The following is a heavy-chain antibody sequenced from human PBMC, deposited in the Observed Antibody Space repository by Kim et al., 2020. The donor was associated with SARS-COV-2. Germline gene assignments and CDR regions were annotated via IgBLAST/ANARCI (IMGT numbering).Heavy chain of an antibody. CDR2: INHSGST. CDR3: ASKNIAAAGLPHDY. D-gene: IGHD6-13*01. J-gene: IGHJ4*02. Sequence: SETLSLTCAVYGGSFSGYYWSWIRQPPGKGLEWIGEINHSGSTNYNPSLKSRVTISVDTSKNQFSLKLSSVTAADTAVYYCASKNIAAAGLPHDYWGQGTLVTVSS. V-gene: IGHV4-34*01. CDR1: GGSFSGYY.